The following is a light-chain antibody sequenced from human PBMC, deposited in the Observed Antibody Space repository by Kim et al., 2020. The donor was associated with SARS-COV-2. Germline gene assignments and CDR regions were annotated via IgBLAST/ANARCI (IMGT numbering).Light chain of an antibody. CDR1: QGISSY. CDR3: QQYYSYPST. CDR2: AAS. Sequence: AIRITQSPSSLSASTGHRVTITCRASQGISSYLAWYQQKPGKAPKLLIYAASTLQSGVPSRFSGSGSGTDFTLTISCLQSEDFATYYCQQYYSYPSTFGQGTKVDIK. V-gene: IGKV1-8*01. J-gene: IGKJ1*01.